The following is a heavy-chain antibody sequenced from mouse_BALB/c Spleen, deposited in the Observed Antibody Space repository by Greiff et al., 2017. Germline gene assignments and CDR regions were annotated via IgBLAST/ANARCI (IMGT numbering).Heavy chain of an antibody. Sequence: QVTLKVSGPGILQPSQTLSLTCSFSGFSLSTSGMGVGWIRQPSGKGLEWLAHIWWDDDKYYNTALKSGLTISKDTSKNQVFLKIASVDTADTATYYCARIEGGNSWFAYWGQGTLVTVSA. CDR2: IWWDDDK. V-gene: IGHV8-8*01. J-gene: IGHJ3*01. D-gene: IGHD1-1*02. CDR1: GFSLSTSGMG. CDR3: ARIEGGNSWFAY.